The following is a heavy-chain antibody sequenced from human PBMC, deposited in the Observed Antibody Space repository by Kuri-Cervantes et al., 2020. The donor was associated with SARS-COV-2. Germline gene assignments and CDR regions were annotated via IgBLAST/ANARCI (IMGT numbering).Heavy chain of an antibody. CDR1: GDSVTNSHYS. V-gene: IGHV4-30-2*01. Sequence: SETLSLTCTVSGDSVTNSHYSWSWIRQPPGKGLEWIGSIYQAGSTFYNPSLKSRVSISLDRSKNQYSLNLSSVTAADTAVYYCVAAILGVDTGYFQHWGQGTLVTVSS. J-gene: IGHJ1*01. CDR3: VAAILGVDTGYFQH. D-gene: IGHD3-3*01. CDR2: IYQAGST.